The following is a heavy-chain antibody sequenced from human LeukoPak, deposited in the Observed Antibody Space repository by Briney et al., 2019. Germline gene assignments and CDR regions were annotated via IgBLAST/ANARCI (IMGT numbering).Heavy chain of an antibody. CDR3: ARTKEMATISYFDS. CDR2: IDSSSSTI. V-gene: IGHV3-48*03. Sequence: GGSLRLSCAASGFTFSSYEMNWVRQAPGQGLEWVSYIDSSSSTIHYADSVKGRFTISRDNAKNSLYLQMNSLRAEDTAVYYCARTKEMATISYFDSWGQGTLVTVSS. J-gene: IGHJ4*02. D-gene: IGHD5-24*01. CDR1: GFTFSSYE.